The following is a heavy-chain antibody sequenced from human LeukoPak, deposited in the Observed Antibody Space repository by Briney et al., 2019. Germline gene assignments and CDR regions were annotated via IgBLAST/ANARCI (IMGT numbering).Heavy chain of an antibody. CDR3: ARDRSYDTRIVDF. CDR1: GGSISGYY. J-gene: IGHJ4*02. V-gene: IGHV4-4*07. Sequence: SETLSLTCTDSGGSISGYYWSWIRQPAGKGLEWIGRIYTSGNTNYTPSLKSRVTMSVDTSKNQFSLKLSSVTAADTAVYYCARDRSYDTRIVDFWGQGTLVTVSS. D-gene: IGHD3-22*01. CDR2: IYTSGNT.